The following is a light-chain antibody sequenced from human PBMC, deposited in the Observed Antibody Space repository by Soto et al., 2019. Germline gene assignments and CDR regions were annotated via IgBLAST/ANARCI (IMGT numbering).Light chain of an antibody. J-gene: IGLJ3*02. CDR2: SNN. CDR3: AAWDDSLSGGV. Sequence: QAVVTQAPSASGTPGQRVTISCSGSSSNTGSNYVYWYQQLSGTAPKLLIYSNNQRPSGVPDRFSGSKSGTSASLVISGLRSEDEADYYCAAWDDSLSGGVFGGGTKLTVL. CDR1: SSNTGSNY. V-gene: IGLV1-47*02.